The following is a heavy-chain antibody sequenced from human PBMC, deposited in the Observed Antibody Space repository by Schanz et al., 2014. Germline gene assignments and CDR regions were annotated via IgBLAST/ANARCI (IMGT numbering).Heavy chain of an antibody. CDR1: GFTFSSYS. J-gene: IGHJ4*02. CDR2: IRSSSTPI. Sequence: EVQLVESGGGLVQPGGSLRLSCTASGFTFSSYSMNWVRQAPGKGLEWVSYIRSSSTPIYYADSVRGRFTISRDNAKNSLYLQMNSLRAEDTAVYYCARIGGSVFDYWAQGTLVTVSS. CDR3: ARIGGSVFDY. V-gene: IGHV3-48*04. D-gene: IGHD3-10*01.